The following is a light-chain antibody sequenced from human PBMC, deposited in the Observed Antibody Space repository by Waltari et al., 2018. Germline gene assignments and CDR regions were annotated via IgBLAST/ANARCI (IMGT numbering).Light chain of an antibody. CDR3: QRYGSSPLT. Sequence: DIVLTQSPGTLSLSPGERATLPCRASQSVSSSYFAWYQQKPGQAPRLLIYGASSRATGIPDRFSGSGSGTDFSLTISRLEPEDFAVYYCQRYGSSPLTFGGGTKVEIK. J-gene: IGKJ4*01. CDR2: GAS. V-gene: IGKV3-20*01. CDR1: QSVSSSY.